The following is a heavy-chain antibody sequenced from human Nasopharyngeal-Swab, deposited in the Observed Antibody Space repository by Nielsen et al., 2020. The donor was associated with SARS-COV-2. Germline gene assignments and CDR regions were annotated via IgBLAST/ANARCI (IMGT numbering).Heavy chain of an antibody. V-gene: IGHV3-9*01. CDR1: GFTFDDDA. D-gene: IGHD6-6*01. Sequence: SLKISCAASGFTFDDDARHWVRQAPGKGLEWVSGISWNSGSIGYADSVKGRFTISRDNAKNSLYLQMNSLRAEDTALYYCAKDIRPSIAASDYWGQGTLVTVSS. CDR3: AKDIRPSIAASDY. J-gene: IGHJ4*02. CDR2: ISWNSGSI.